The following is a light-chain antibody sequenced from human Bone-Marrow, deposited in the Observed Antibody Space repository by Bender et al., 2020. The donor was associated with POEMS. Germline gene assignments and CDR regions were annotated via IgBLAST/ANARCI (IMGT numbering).Light chain of an antibody. Sequence: QSALTQPASVSGSPGQSITISCTGTSSDVGGTKLVSWYQQHPGRAPKLMIYEVTKRPSGVSNRFSGSKSGGTASLTISSLQAEDEADYYCCSYVGSSSYVFGTGTKVTVL. J-gene: IGLJ1*01. CDR2: EVT. CDR3: CSYVGSSSYV. V-gene: IGLV2-23*02. CDR1: SSDVGGTKL.